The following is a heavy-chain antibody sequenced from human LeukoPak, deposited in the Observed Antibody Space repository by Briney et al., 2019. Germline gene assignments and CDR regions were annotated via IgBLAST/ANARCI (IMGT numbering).Heavy chain of an antibody. CDR3: ARDHSGWYGGAFDI. CDR1: GFTFSSYS. CDR2: ISSSSSYI. J-gene: IGHJ3*02. V-gene: IGHV3-21*01. Sequence: GGSLRLSCAASGFTFSSYSMNWVRQAPGKGLEWVSSISSSSSYIYYADSVKGRFTISRDNAKNSLYLQMNSLRAEDTAVYYCARDHSGWYGGAFDIWGQGTMVTVSS. D-gene: IGHD6-19*01.